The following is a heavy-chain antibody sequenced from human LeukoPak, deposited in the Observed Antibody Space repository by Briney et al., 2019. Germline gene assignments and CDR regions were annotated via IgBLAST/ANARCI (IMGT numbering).Heavy chain of an antibody. CDR3: VRDLMGSGSTTAYLHH. CDR1: GFTFSDYS. D-gene: IGHD1-1*01. Sequence: GGSLRLSCAASGFTFSDYSMNWVRQAPGKGLEWVSSISRSSRHVYYAGSVKGRFTISSDNAKNSLYLQMNSLRAEDMAVYFCVRDLMGSGSTTAYLHHWGQGTLVTVSS. J-gene: IGHJ1*01. CDR2: ISRSSRHV. V-gene: IGHV3-21*01.